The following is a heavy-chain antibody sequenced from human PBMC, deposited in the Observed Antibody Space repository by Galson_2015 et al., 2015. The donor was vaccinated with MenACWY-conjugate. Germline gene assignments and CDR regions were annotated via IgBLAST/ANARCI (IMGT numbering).Heavy chain of an antibody. CDR2: IYYSGST. Sequence: ETLSLTCTVSSGSISSYYWSWIRQPPGKGLEWIGYIYYSGSTNYNPSLKSRVTISVDTSKNQFSLKLSSVTAADTAVYCCASTGSVAEYNFIGAFDIWGQGTMVTVSS. D-gene: IGHD6-19*01. V-gene: IGHV4-59*08. CDR1: SGSISSYY. CDR3: ASTGSVAEYNFIGAFDI. J-gene: IGHJ3*02.